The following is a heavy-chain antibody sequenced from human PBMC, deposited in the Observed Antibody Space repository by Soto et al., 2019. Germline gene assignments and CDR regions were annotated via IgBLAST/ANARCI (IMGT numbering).Heavy chain of an antibody. D-gene: IGHD6-19*01. CDR2: IIPIFGTA. J-gene: IGHJ6*02. CDR1: GGTFSSYA. Sequence: SVKVCCKASGGTFSSYAISWVRQAPGQGLEWMGGIIPIFGTASYAQKFRGRVTITADESTSTAYMELSSLRSEDTAVYYCARDYSSGYYYGMDVWGQGTTVTVS. V-gene: IGHV1-69*13. CDR3: ARDYSSGYYYGMDV.